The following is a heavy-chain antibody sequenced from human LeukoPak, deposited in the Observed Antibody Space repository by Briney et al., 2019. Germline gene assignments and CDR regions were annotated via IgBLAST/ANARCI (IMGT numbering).Heavy chain of an antibody. CDR2: ISYDGSNK. CDR1: GFTFSSYA. Sequence: GRSLRLSCAASGFTFSSYAIHWVRQAPGKGLEWVAVISYDGSNKYYADSVKGRFTISRDNSKNTLYLQMNSLRAEDTAVYYCARETGSAVGSADFDYWGQGTLVTVSS. J-gene: IGHJ4*02. D-gene: IGHD6-25*01. CDR3: ARETGSAVGSADFDY. V-gene: IGHV3-30-3*01.